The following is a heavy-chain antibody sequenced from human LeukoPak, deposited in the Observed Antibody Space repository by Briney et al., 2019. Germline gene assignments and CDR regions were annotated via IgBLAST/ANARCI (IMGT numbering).Heavy chain of an antibody. V-gene: IGHV4-39*01. D-gene: IGHD3-10*01. J-gene: IGHJ4*02. CDR1: GGCISSSTYY. CDR2: IYYSGST. CDR3: ARQGVLWTPRD. Sequence: SETLSLTCIVSGGCISSSTYYWGWIRQPPGKGLEWIGSIYYSGSTYYNPSLKGRVTISVDTSKNQFSLKLNSVTAADTAVYYCARQGVLWTPRDWGQGALVTVSS.